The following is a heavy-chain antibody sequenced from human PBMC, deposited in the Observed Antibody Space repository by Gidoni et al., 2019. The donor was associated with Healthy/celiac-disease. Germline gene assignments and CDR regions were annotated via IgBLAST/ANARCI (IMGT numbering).Heavy chain of an antibody. D-gene: IGHD3-22*01. J-gene: IGHJ4*02. Sequence: QVQLVESGGGVVQPGRSLRLSCAASGFPFCSYAMHWVRQAPGKGLEWVAVISYDGSNKYYADSVKGRFTISRDNSKNTLYLQMNSLRAEDTAVYYCARDLLYYYDSSGYSGELGYWGQGTLVTVSS. CDR1: GFPFCSYA. V-gene: IGHV3-30-3*01. CDR2: ISYDGSNK. CDR3: ARDLLYYYDSSGYSGELGY.